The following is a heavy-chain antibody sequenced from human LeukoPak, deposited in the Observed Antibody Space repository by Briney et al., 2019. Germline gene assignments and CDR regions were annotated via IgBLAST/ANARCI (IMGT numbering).Heavy chain of an antibody. V-gene: IGHV1-2*02. CDR2: INRGT. CDR3: ARGARWDLTGAFDY. CDR1: GYTFTGYY. J-gene: IGHJ4*02. D-gene: IGHD1-26*01. Sequence: ASVKVSCKVSGYTFTGYYMHWVRQAPGQGLEWMGWINRGTNYAQKFHGRVTMTRYTSISTAYMELSRLRSDDTAVYYCARGARWDLTGAFDYWGQGTLVTVSS.